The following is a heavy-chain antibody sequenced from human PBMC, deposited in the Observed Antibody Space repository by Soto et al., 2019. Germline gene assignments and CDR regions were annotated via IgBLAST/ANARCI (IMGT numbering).Heavy chain of an antibody. CDR2: MSGDGRT. D-gene: IGHD3-22*01. J-gene: IGHJ4*02. CDR1: GFTFSDSV. Sequence: GGSLRLSCVGSGFTFSDSVMAWVRQAPGKGLEWLSVMSGDGRTRYALSVTGRFTISRDNSKDTLYLQMRSLRAEDAAAYYCVKWHTSNFDSLPFTGFDFWGQGTQVTVYS. CDR3: VKWHTSNFDSLPFTGFDF. V-gene: IGHV3-23*01.